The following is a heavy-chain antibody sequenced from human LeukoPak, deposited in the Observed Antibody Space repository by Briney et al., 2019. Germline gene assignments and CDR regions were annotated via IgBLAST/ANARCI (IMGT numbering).Heavy chain of an antibody. D-gene: IGHD2-15*01. J-gene: IGHJ4*02. V-gene: IGHV1-46*01. CDR1: GFTFTSYY. Sequence: GGSLRLSCAASGFTFTSYYMHWVRQAPGQGLEWMGIINPSDDSTGYALKFQDRLTMTRDLSTSTVYMELSSLRSEDTAVYYCANQGSGGSSGFDYWGQGTLVTVSS. CDR2: INPSDDST. CDR3: ANQGSGGSSGFDY.